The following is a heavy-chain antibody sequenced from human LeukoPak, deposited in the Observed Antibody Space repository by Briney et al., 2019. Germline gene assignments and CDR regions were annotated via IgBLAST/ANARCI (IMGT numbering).Heavy chain of an antibody. CDR2: INPNSGGT. CDR3: ARRANNWNWVSGYYYYMDV. V-gene: IGHV1-2*02. Sequence: GASVKVSCKASGYTFTGYYMHWVRQAPGQGLEWMGWINPNSGGTNYAQKFQGRVTMTRDTSISTAYMELSRLRSDDTAVYYCARRANNWNWVSGYYYYMDVWGKGTTVTISS. J-gene: IGHJ6*03. D-gene: IGHD1-1*01. CDR1: GYTFTGYY.